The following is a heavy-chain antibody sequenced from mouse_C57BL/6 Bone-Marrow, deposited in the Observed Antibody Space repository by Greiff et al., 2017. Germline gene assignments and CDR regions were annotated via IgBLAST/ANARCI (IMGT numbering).Heavy chain of an antibody. Sequence: QVQLQQPGAELVMPGASVKLSCKASGYTFTSYWMHWVKQRPGQGLEWIGEIDPSDSYTNYNQKFKGKSTLTVDKSSSTAYMQLSSLTSEDSAVYYCARDYYGSSYVYAMDYWGQGTSVTVSS. CDR2: IDPSDSYT. J-gene: IGHJ4*01. CDR1: GYTFTSYW. CDR3: ARDYYGSSYVYAMDY. V-gene: IGHV1-69*01. D-gene: IGHD1-1*01.